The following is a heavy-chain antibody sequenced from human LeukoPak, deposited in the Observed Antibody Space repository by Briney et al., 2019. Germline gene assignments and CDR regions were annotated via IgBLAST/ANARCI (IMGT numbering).Heavy chain of an antibody. CDR1: GYTFTGCY. CDR2: ISAYSGNT. D-gene: IGHD5-18*01. V-gene: IGHV1-18*04. CDR3: ARDTGGYSYDY. Sequence: GASVKVSCKASGYTFTGCYMHWVRQAPGQGLEWMGWISAYSGNTNYAQKLQGRVTMTTDTSTSTAYMELRSLRSDDTAVYYCARDTGGYSYDYWGQGTLVTVSS. J-gene: IGHJ4*02.